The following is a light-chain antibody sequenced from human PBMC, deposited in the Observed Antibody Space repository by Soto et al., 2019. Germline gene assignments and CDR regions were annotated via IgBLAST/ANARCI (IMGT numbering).Light chain of an antibody. CDR1: QSVSSSY. V-gene: IGKV3-20*01. J-gene: IGKJ3*01. CDR2: GAS. CDR3: QQYGSSSFT. Sequence: EIVLTQSPGTLSLSPGERATLSCRASQSVSSSYLAWYQQKPGQAPRLLIYGASSRATGIPDRFSGSGSGTDFTLTSSRLEPEDFAVYYGQQYGSSSFTFGPGTKVDIK.